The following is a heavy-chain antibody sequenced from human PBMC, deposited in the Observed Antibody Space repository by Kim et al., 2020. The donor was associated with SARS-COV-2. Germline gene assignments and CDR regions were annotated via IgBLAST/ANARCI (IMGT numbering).Heavy chain of an antibody. Sequence: GGSLRLSCAASGFTFSDYYMSWIRQAPGKGLEWVSYISSSSSYTNYADSVKGRFTISRDNAKNSLYLQMNSLRAEDTAVYYCARCRRGVVVPAAIDIVGYYYYGMDVWGQGTTVTVSS. CDR2: ISSSSSYT. CDR3: ARCRRGVVVPAAIDIVGYYYYGMDV. CDR1: GFTFSDYY. D-gene: IGHD2-2*01. V-gene: IGHV3-11*06. J-gene: IGHJ6*02.